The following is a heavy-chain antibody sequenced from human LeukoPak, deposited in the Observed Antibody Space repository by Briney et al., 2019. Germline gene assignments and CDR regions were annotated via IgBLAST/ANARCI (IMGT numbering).Heavy chain of an antibody. V-gene: IGHV3-15*07. J-gene: IGHJ4*02. CDR2: IKNKHEHQAT. Sequence: GGSLRLSCAASGFDFSGAYMNWVRQAPGKGLEWVGLIKNKHEHQATDYAAPVRERFIITRDDSSSTLFLQMNSLKTEDTAVYYCVTDANRILGARGTGYWGQGILVTVSS. D-gene: IGHD1-26*01. CDR3: VTDANRILGARGTGY. CDR1: GFDFSGAY.